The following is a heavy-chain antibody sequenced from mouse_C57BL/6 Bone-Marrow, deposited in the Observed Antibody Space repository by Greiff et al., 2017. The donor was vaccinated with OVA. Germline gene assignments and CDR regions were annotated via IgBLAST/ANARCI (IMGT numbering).Heavy chain of an antibody. J-gene: IGHJ2*01. Sequence: EVQLQESGGGLVQPKGSLKLSCAASGFSFNTYAMNWVRQAPGKGLEWVARIRSKSNNYATYYADSVKDRFTISRDDSESMLYLQMNNLKTEDTAMYYCVRHGRHYGLDYWGQGTTLTVSS. D-gene: IGHD1-1*01. V-gene: IGHV10-1*01. CDR1: GFSFNTYA. CDR3: VRHGRHYGLDY. CDR2: IRSKSNNYAT.